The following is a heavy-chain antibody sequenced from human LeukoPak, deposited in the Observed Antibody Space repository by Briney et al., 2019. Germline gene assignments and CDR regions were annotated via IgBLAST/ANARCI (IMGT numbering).Heavy chain of an antibody. V-gene: IGHV4-59*01. Sequence: SETLSLTCTVSGGSISSYYWSWIRQPPGKGLEWIGYIYYSGSTNYNPSLKSRVTISVDTSKNQFSLKLSSVTAADTAVYYCARSPITILGYFQHWGQGTLVTVSS. CDR3: ARSPITILGYFQH. D-gene: IGHD3-3*01. CDR1: GGSISSYY. J-gene: IGHJ1*01. CDR2: IYYSGST.